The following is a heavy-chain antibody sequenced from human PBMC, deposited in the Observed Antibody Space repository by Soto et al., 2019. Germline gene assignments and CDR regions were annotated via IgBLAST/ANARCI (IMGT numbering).Heavy chain of an antibody. J-gene: IGHJ6*02. CDR2: IYYSGST. Sequence: QLQLQESGPGLVKPSETLSLTCTVSSAPVSSSTYTWGWIRQPPGKGLEWIGSIYYSGSTYYNPSLNSRVTVSVDTSKTQCSLKVTSVTAADTAVYYCARLHGYCISSSCHGHYAMDVWGQGTTVTVSS. V-gene: IGHV4-39*01. CDR3: ARLHGYCISSSCHGHYAMDV. CDR1: SAPVSSSTYT. D-gene: IGHD2-2*01.